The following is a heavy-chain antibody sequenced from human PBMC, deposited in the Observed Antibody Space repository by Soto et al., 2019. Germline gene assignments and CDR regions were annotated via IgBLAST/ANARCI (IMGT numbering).Heavy chain of an antibody. J-gene: IGHJ6*02. CDR3: AACGGDCSNYYYGMDV. CDR2: IVVGSGNT. Sequence: SVKVSCKASGFAFTSSAVQWVRQARGQRLEWIGWIVVGSGNTNYAQKFQERVTITRDMSTSTAYMELSSLRSEDTAVYYCAACGGDCSNYYYGMDVWGQGTTVTVSS. D-gene: IGHD2-21*02. V-gene: IGHV1-58*01. CDR1: GFAFTSSA.